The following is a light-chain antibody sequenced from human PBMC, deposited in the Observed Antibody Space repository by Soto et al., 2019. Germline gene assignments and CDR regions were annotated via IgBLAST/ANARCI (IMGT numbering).Light chain of an antibody. CDR1: QSVSSN. V-gene: IGKV3-15*01. J-gene: IGKJ1*01. Sequence: EIVLTQSPVTLSLSPGERATVSCRASQSVSSNLAWYQQKTGQAPRLIIYGASTRATGIPDRLSGSGSGTELTLTISSLQSEDFAVYYCQKYNNWPRTCGQGTKVDIK. CDR3: QKYNNWPRT. CDR2: GAS.